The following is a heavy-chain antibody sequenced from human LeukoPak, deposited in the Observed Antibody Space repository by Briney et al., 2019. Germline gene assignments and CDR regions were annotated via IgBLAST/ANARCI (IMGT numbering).Heavy chain of an antibody. CDR2: ISWNSGSI. CDR1: GFTFDDYA. D-gene: IGHD3-16*02. Sequence: PGGSLRLSCAASGFTFDDYAMTWVRQAPGKGREWVSGISWNSGSIGYADSVKGRFTISRDNSKNTLYLQMNSLRAEDTAVYYCAKDFGARLRLGELSLTTYYFDYWGQGTLVTVSS. J-gene: IGHJ4*02. CDR3: AKDFGARLRLGELSLTTYYFDY. V-gene: IGHV3-9*01.